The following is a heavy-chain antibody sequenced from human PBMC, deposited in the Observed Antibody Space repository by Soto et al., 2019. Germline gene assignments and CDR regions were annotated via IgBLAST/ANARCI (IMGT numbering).Heavy chain of an antibody. V-gene: IGHV1-69*12. CDR1: GGTFTNYA. CDR2: ITPFFGTA. J-gene: IGHJ2*01. Sequence: QVQLVQSGAEVKKPGSSVKVSCKASGGTFTNYAISWVRQAPGQGLEWMGGITPFFGTANYAQRFKGRLTITADDSMTTAYMELSRLRSEDTAVYYCAQTLGLAVAGPGRFDLWGRGTLVTVSS. CDR3: AQTLGLAVAGPGRFDL. D-gene: IGHD6-19*01.